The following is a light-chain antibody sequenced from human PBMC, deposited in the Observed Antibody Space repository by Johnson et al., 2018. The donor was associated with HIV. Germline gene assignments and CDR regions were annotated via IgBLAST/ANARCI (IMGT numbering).Light chain of an antibody. CDR1: SSNVGNNY. J-gene: IGLJ1*01. CDR2: EKN. Sequence: QSVLTQPPSVSAAPGQKVTISCSGTSSNVGNNYVSWYQQFPGTAPKLLIYEKNKRPSGIPDRFSASKSGTSATLAITGLQTGYEAVYYCGTWDSSLSAHYVFGSGTKVTVL. V-gene: IGLV1-51*02. CDR3: GTWDSSLSAHYV.